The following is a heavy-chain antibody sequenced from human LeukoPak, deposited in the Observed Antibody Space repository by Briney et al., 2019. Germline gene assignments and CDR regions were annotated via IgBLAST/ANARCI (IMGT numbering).Heavy chain of an antibody. Sequence: PSETLSLTCDVSGSSVNSDQYWGWMRHSPGAGLEWIGSVHQTGSPYYNPSLGSRVSLSIDSTKNSFSLRLTSVTAADTAVYYCAMLRLGELPLLANAYDIWGQGTMVIVSS. D-gene: IGHD3-16*01. CDR3: AMLRLGELPLLANAYDI. CDR2: VHQTGSP. CDR1: GSSVNSDQY. V-gene: IGHV4-38-2*01. J-gene: IGHJ3*02.